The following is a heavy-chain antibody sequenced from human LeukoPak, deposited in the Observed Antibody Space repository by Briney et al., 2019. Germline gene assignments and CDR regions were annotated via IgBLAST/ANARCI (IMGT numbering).Heavy chain of an antibody. J-gene: IGHJ4*02. D-gene: IGHD6-13*01. CDR3: ARGEQQLVDY. CDR1: GFTFSSYG. Sequence: GGSLRLSCAASGFTFSSYGMHWVRQAPGKGLEWVAFIRYDGSNKYYADSVKGRFTISRDNSKNTLYLQMNSLRAEDTAVYYCARGEQQLVDYWGQGTLVTVSS. CDR2: IRYDGSNK. V-gene: IGHV3-30*02.